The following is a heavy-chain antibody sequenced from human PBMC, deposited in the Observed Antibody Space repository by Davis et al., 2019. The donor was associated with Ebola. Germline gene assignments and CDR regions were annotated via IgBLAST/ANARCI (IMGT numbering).Heavy chain of an antibody. Sequence: SETLSLTCAVYGGSFSGYYWSWIRQPPGKGLEWIGEINHSRSTNYNPSLKSRVTISVDTSKNQFSLKLSSVIAADTAVYYCARRCTVPATYIPTYYDYYMDVWGKGTTVTVSS. V-gene: IGHV4-34*01. J-gene: IGHJ6*03. CDR2: INHSRST. CDR3: ARRCTVPATYIPTYYDYYMDV. CDR1: GGSFSGYY. D-gene: IGHD6-19*01.